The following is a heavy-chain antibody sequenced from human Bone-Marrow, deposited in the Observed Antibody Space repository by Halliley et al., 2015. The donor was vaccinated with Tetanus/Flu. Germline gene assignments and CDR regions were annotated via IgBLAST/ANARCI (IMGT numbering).Heavy chain of an antibody. CDR3: AREGVVNLRGAFDY. V-gene: IGHV3-30*01. CDR2: VSSDGSSI. J-gene: IGHJ4*02. Sequence: AVVSSDGSSIYYADSVKGRFTISRDSSKNTLFLQMNSLRVEDTAVYYCAREGVVNLRGAFDYWGQGTPVTVSS. D-gene: IGHD3-3*01.